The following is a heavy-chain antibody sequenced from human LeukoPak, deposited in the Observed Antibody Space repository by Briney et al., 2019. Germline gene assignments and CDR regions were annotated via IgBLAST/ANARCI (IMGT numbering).Heavy chain of an antibody. CDR1: GFTFSSYG. CDR2: ISYDGSNK. J-gene: IGHJ4*02. D-gene: IGHD2-2*01. V-gene: IGHV3-30*18. Sequence: GGSLRLSCAASGFTFSSYGMHWVRQAPGKGLEWVAVISYDGSNKYYADSVKGRFTISRDNSKNTLYLQMNSLRAEDTAVYYCAKDHRYCSSTSCYPAFDYWGQGTLVTVSS. CDR3: AKDHRYCSSTSCYPAFDY.